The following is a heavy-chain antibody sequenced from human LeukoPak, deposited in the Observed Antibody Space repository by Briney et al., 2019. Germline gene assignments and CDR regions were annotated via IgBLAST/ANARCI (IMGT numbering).Heavy chain of an antibody. CDR1: GFTFSNAW. Sequence: GGSLRLSCAASGFTFSNAWMTWVRQAPGKGLEWVGRIKSKTDGGTTDYAAPVKGRFTISRDDSKNTLYLQMNSLKTEDTAVYYCTTDRYGSGSYYERFDYWGQGTLVTVSS. CDR3: TTDRYGSGSYYERFDY. D-gene: IGHD3-10*01. J-gene: IGHJ4*02. V-gene: IGHV3-15*01. CDR2: IKSKTDGGTT.